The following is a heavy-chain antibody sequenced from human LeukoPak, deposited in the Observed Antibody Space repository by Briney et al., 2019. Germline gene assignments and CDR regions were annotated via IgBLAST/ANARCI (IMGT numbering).Heavy chain of an antibody. Sequence: GASVKVSRKASGHTFTGFSMHWVRQAPGQGLEWMGSIDPSGGTDYAQKFQGRVTMTRDTPMSTAYMELSSLRSDDTAVYYCMNNWFDYTGYFYFDYWGQGTLVTVSS. V-gene: IGHV1-2*02. J-gene: IGHJ4*02. CDR3: MNNWFDYTGYFYFDY. CDR2: IDPSGGT. CDR1: GHTFTGFS. D-gene: IGHD2-8*02.